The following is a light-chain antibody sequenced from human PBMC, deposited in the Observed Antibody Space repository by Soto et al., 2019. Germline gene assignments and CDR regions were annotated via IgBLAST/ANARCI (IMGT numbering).Light chain of an antibody. CDR2: DVS. CDR3: SSDTSSIL. J-gene: IGLJ2*01. CDR1: SSDVGGYNY. V-gene: IGLV2-14*01. Sequence: QSALTQPASVSGSPGQSITISCTGTSSDVGGYNYVSWYQQHPGKAPKLMIYDVSNRPSGVSNRFSGPKSGNTASLTISGLQAEDEADYYCSSDTSSILFGGGTKLTVL.